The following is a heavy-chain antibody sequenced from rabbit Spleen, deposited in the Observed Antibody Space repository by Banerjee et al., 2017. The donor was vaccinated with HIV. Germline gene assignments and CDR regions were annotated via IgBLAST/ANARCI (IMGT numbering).Heavy chain of an antibody. V-gene: IGHV1S45*01. J-gene: IGHJ4*01. CDR1: GFTISSKYW. CDR2: IYTGSGAT. CDR3: ARSINWANRALNL. D-gene: IGHD1-1*01. Sequence: QEQLVESGGGLVQPGGSLKLSCKASGFTISSKYWMYWVRQAPGKGLEWIASIYTGSGATYYANWAKGLFTVSKASSTTVDLKLTSLTAANTATYFCARSINWANRALNLWGPGTLVTFS.